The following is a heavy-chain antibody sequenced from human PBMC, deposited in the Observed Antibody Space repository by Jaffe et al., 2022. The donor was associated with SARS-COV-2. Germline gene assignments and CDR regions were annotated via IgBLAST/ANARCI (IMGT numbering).Heavy chain of an antibody. CDR3: ARALGIRLSEHFDY. V-gene: IGHV3-74*01. CDR1: GFTFSSFW. D-gene: IGHD7-27*01. J-gene: IGHJ4*02. Sequence: EVQLVESGGGLVQPGGSLRLSCAASGFTFSSFWMHWVRQAPGKGLVWVSRIRSDGSSADYADSVKGRFTISRDNAKNTLYLQMNNLRADDTAVYYCARALGIRLSEHFDYWGQGTLATVSS. CDR2: IRSDGSSA.